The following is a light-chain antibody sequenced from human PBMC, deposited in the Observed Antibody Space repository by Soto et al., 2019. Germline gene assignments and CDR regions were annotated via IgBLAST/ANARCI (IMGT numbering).Light chain of an antibody. V-gene: IGKV3-11*01. J-gene: IGKJ4*01. CDR1: QSVSSY. CDR2: DAS. Sequence: EIVLTQSPATLSFSPGDRATLSCSASQSVSSYVAWYQQKPGQAPRLLIYDASNRATGIPARFSGSGSGTDFTLTIIGLEPEDFAVYYCQQRSSWPLTFGGGTKVEL. CDR3: QQRSSWPLT.